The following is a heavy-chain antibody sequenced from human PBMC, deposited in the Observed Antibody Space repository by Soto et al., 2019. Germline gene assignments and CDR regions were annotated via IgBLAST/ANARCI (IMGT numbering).Heavy chain of an antibody. CDR1: GGTFSTQA. CDR3: ARVDYVYRERFDY. CDR2: IIPISGVA. Sequence: QVQLVQSGAEVKKPGSSVNVSCKASGGTFSTQAINWVRQAPGQGLEWMGAIIPISGVAHYAQKFQGRVTITADESTSTGYMELTSLRSEDTAIYYCARVDYVYRERFDYWGQGTLVTVSS. D-gene: IGHD3-16*01. J-gene: IGHJ4*02. V-gene: IGHV1-69*01.